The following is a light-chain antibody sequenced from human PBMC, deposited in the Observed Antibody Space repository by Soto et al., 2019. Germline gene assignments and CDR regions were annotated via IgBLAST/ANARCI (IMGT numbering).Light chain of an antibody. CDR2: AAS. CDR1: QNVYNN. CDR3: QQYNSCPLT. Sequence: EVVMTQSPATLSVSPGERATLSCRASQNVYNNLAWYLQKPGQAPRLLISAASTRATGIPARFSGSGSGTEFTLTISSLQSEDFAVYYCQQYNSCPLTFGGGTKVEIK. V-gene: IGKV3D-15*01. J-gene: IGKJ4*01.